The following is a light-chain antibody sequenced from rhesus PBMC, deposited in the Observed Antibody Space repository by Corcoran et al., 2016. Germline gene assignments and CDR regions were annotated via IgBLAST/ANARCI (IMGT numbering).Light chain of an antibody. CDR1: QSLLYSSNNKNY. Sequence: DIVMTQSPDSLTVSLGERVTINCKSSQSLLYSSNNKNYLAWYPQKPGQAPKLLIYWASTRESGVPNRLSGSGSGTDFTLTISGLQAEDVAVYYCQQYYSTPLSFGQGTKVEIK. CDR3: QQYYSTPLS. CDR2: WAS. J-gene: IGKJ2*01. V-gene: IGKV4-1*01.